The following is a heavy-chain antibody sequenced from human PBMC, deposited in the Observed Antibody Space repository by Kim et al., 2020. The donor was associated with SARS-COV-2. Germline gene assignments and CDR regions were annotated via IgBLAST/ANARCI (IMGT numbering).Heavy chain of an antibody. CDR1: GYSFTAYW. D-gene: IGHD1-26*01. V-gene: IGHV5-51*01. CDR2: IYPGDSDT. J-gene: IGHJ3*02. Sequence: GESLKISCKGSGYSFTAYWIGWVRQMPGKGLEWMGIIYPGDSDTRYSRSFQGPVPIPADKSIRTAYFQWRSLKATNTAMYYCAGQGTLSGNYYEEAFDIWGQGTLVTVSS. CDR3: AGQGTLSGNYYEEAFDI.